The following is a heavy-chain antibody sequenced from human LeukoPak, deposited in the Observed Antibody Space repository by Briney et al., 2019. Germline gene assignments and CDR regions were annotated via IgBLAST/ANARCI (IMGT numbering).Heavy chain of an antibody. Sequence: GASVTVSCKASGYTFTICYMHWVRQAPGQGLEWMGIINPSGGSTSYAQKFQGRVTMTRDTSTSTVYMELSSLRSEDTAVYYCARADTAMVANFDYWGQGTLVTVSS. D-gene: IGHD5-18*01. J-gene: IGHJ4*02. CDR3: ARADTAMVANFDY. CDR1: GYTFTICY. CDR2: INPSGGST. V-gene: IGHV1-46*03.